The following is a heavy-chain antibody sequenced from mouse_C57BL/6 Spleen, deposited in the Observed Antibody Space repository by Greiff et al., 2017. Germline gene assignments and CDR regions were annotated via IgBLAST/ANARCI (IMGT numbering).Heavy chain of an antibody. CDR2: IDPEDGDT. D-gene: IGHD1-1*01. CDR1: GFNIKDYY. J-gene: IGHJ2*01. CDR3: TTGANGSSYDY. Sequence: VQLQQSGADLVRPGASVKLSCTASGFNIKDYYMHWVKQRPEQGLEWIGRIDPEDGDTEYAPKFQGKATMTADTSSNTAYLQHNSLTTEDTAVYYCTTGANGSSYDYWGQGTTLTGSS. V-gene: IGHV14-1*01.